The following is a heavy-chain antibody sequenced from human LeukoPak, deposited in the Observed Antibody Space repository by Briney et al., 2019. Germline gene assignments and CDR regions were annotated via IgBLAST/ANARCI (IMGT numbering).Heavy chain of an antibody. CDR3: VTYYFDSSGPKKNY. CDR2: INHSGST. J-gene: IGHJ4*02. V-gene: IGHV4-34*01. Sequence: SETLSLTCAVYGGSFSGYYWSWIRQPPGKGLEWIGEINHSGSTYYNPSLKSRVTISEDRSKNQFSLKLSSVTAADTAVYYCVTYYFDSSGPKKNYWGQGTLVTVSS. CDR1: GGSFSGYY. D-gene: IGHD3-22*01.